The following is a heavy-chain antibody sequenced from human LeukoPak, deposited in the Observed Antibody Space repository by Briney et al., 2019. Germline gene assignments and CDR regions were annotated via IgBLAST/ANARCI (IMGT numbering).Heavy chain of an antibody. CDR2: ISGSGGST. CDR3: ASIYYYDSSGNDAFDI. CDR1: GFTFSSYA. Sequence: GGSLRLSCAASGFTFSSYAMSWVRQAPGKGLEWVSAISGSGGSTYYADSVKGRFTISRDNSKNTLYLQMNSLRAEDTAVYYCASIYYYDSSGNDAFDIWGQGTMVTVSS. D-gene: IGHD3-22*01. V-gene: IGHV3-23*01. J-gene: IGHJ3*02.